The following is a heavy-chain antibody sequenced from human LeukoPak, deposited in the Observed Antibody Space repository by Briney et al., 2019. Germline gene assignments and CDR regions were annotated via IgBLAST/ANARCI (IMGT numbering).Heavy chain of an antibody. Sequence: GGSLRLSCAASGFTFSSYGMHWVRQAPGKGLEWVAFIRYDGSNKYYADSVKGRFTISRDNSKNTLYLQMNSLRAEDTAVYYCARDPAGRYFDWFLPDYWGQGTLVTVSS. CDR3: ARDPAGRYFDWFLPDY. V-gene: IGHV3-30*02. CDR2: IRYDGSNK. D-gene: IGHD3-9*01. J-gene: IGHJ4*02. CDR1: GFTFSSYG.